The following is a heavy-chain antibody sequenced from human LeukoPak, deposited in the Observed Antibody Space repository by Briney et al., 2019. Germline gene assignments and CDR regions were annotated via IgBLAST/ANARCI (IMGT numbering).Heavy chain of an antibody. Sequence: ASVKVSCKASGYTFTGYYMHWVRQAPGQGLEWMGWINPNSGGTNYAQKLQGRVTMTTDTSTSTAYMELRSLRSDDTAVYYCARGGAAGDYYYYGMDVWGQGTTVTVSS. CDR3: ARGGAAGDYYYYGMDV. CDR1: GYTFTGYY. D-gene: IGHD3-10*01. CDR2: INPNSGGT. V-gene: IGHV1-2*02. J-gene: IGHJ6*02.